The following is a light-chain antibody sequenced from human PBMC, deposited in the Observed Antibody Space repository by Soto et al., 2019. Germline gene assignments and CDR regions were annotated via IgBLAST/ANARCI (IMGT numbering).Light chain of an antibody. V-gene: IGKV1-6*01. CDR1: QDIRGD. Sequence: AIQMTQSPPSLSASVGDRVIITCRASQDIRGDVGWIQQRPGHAPNLLIYAASTLHTGVASTFTGRESGTDFTLTINDLQPVYVATYFSLQDYDVAYTFGKGTKVDIK. J-gene: IGKJ2*01. CDR3: LQDYDVAYT. CDR2: AAS.